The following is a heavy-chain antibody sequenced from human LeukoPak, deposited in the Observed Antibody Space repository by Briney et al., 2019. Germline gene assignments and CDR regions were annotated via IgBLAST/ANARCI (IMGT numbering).Heavy chain of an antibody. D-gene: IGHD3-10*02. CDR1: GGSISSSSYY. CDR3: ARRDYVFDY. Sequence: SETLSLTCTVSGGSISSSSYYWGWIRQPPGKGLEWIGTIYYSGSTYYNPSLKSRVTISVDTSKNQFSLNLSSVTAADTAVYYCARRDYVFDYWGQGTLVTVSS. J-gene: IGHJ4*02. CDR2: IYYSGST. V-gene: IGHV4-39*01.